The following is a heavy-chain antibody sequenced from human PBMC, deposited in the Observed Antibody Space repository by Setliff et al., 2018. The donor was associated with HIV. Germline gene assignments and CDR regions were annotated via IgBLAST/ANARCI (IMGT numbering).Heavy chain of an antibody. CDR1: GHTFSTYW. D-gene: IGHD1-1*01. CDR3: ARFVSYKWSYGSNGFDI. V-gene: IGHV5-51*01. CDR2: IFPSDSDI. J-gene: IGHJ3*02. Sequence: PGESLKISCKGSGHTFSTYWIGGVRQKPGKGLEGMGIIFPSDSDIRYSRSLQDQYTIAADKSIATAYLQWRSLKTSDSGIYFCARFVSYKWSYGSNGFDIWGQGTVVTV.